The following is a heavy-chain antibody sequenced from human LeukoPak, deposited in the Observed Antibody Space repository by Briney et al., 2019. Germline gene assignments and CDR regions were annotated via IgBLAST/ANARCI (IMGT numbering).Heavy chain of an antibody. CDR1: GFTFSSYE. CDR2: ISSSGSTI. D-gene: IGHD3-22*01. Sequence: GGSLRLSCAASGFTFSSYEMNWVRQAPGKGLEWVSYISSSGSTIYYADSVKGRFTISRDNAKNSLYLQMNSLRTEDTALYYCAKGGYYYDSSGYYADYWGQGTLVTVSS. V-gene: IGHV3-48*03. J-gene: IGHJ4*02. CDR3: AKGGYYYDSSGYYADY.